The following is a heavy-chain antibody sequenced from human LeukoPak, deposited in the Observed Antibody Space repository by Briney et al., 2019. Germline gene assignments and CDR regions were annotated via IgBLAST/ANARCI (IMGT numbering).Heavy chain of an antibody. CDR3: ARGADQEFDF. V-gene: IGHV1-46*02. J-gene: IGHJ4*02. CDR1: GHTLNNHF. CDR2: INPRDGST. Sequence: ASVKVSCKSSGHTLNNHFIRWVRQAPGQGLEWMGMINPRDGSTRTLQRFQGRVTMTRDTSTSTLCMGLSSLRSEDTATYFCARGADQEFDFWGQGTLVTVSS.